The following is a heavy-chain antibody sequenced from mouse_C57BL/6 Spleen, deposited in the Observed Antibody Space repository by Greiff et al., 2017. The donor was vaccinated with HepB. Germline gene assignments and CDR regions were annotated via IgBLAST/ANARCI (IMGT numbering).Heavy chain of an antibody. CDR1: GYTFTDYN. V-gene: IGHV1-18*01. D-gene: IGHD2-2*01. CDR2: INPNNGGT. J-gene: IGHJ4*01. CDR3: ARGGYDVLRNAMDY. Sequence: EVKLVESGPELVKPGASVKIPCKASGYTFTDYNMDWVKQSHGKSLEWIGDINPNNGGTIYNQKFKGKATLTVDKSSSTAYMELRSLTSEDTAVYYCARGGYDVLRNAMDYWGQGTSVTVSS.